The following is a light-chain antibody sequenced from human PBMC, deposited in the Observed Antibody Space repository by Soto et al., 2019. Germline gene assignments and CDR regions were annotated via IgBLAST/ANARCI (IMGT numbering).Light chain of an antibody. Sequence: QSVLTQPPSASGTPGQRVTTSCSGSRSSVGSNTVNWYQHLPGTAPKLLIYSNNHRPSGGPDRFSASKAGASASLAISGLQSEDEGDYYCAAWDASLGGFYVFGSGTKGTVL. CDR1: RSSVGSNT. CDR3: AAWDASLGGFYV. CDR2: SNN. J-gene: IGLJ1*01. V-gene: IGLV1-44*01.